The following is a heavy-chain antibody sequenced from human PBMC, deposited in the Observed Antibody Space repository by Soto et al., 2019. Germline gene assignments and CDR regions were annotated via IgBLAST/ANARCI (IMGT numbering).Heavy chain of an antibody. CDR3: ARMESFGSLNWFDP. D-gene: IGHD5-18*01. V-gene: IGHV1-8*02. CDR2: MNPGSGDT. CDR1: GYTFTNND. Sequence: ASVKVSCKASGYTFTNNDVSWVRQATGQGLEWMGWMNPGSGDTGYAQKFQGRVTMTRDISIATAYMELDSLTSEDTAIYYCARMESFGSLNWFDPWGQGTLVTVSS. J-gene: IGHJ5*02.